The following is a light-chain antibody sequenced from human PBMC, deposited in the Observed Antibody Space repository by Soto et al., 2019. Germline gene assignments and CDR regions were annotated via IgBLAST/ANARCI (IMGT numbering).Light chain of an antibody. Sequence: IQMTQSPSTLSGSVGERVTITCRASQTISSWLAWYQQKPGKAPKLLINRASSLESGVPSRFSGSGSGTEFTLTISSLQPDDFATYYCQQYKSHRRTFGQGTKVDIK. J-gene: IGKJ1*01. CDR3: QQYKSHRRT. CDR2: RAS. CDR1: QTISSW. V-gene: IGKV1-5*03.